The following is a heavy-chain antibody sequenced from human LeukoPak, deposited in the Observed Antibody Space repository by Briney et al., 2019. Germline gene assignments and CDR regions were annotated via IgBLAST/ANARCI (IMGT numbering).Heavy chain of an antibody. Sequence: GGSLRLSCAASGFTVSSNYMSWVRQAPGKGLEWVSIIYSGGSTYYADSVKGRFTISRDNSKNTLYLQMNSLRAEDTAVYYCARDWGDVVVVAATFDYWGQGTLVTVSS. CDR3: ARDWGDVVVVAATFDY. J-gene: IGHJ4*02. D-gene: IGHD2-15*01. CDR2: IYSGGST. V-gene: IGHV3-66*01. CDR1: GFTVSSNY.